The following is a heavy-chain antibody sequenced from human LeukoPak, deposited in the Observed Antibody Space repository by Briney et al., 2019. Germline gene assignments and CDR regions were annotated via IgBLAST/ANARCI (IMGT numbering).Heavy chain of an antibody. Sequence: GGSLRLSCAASGFTFSSYTIHWVRQAPGKGLEWVALISYDGSNKYYADSVKGRFTISRDNSKNTLYLQMNSLRAEDTAVYYCAKDQRTRTKHMIDYWGQGTLVTVSS. D-gene: IGHD2-21*01. V-gene: IGHV3-30-3*01. J-gene: IGHJ4*02. CDR1: GFTFSSYT. CDR3: AKDQRTRTKHMIDY. CDR2: ISYDGSNK.